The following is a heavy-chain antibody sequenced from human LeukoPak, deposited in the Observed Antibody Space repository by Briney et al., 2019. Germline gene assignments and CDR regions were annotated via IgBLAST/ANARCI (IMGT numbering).Heavy chain of an antibody. CDR3: ARDRDTRSYYILY. J-gene: IGHJ4*02. CDR1: GFSFSSYG. Sequence: PGGSLRLSCAASGFSFSSYGIPWVRQAPGKGLEWVAFINYNGNNKYYADSVKGRFTISRDNSKNTVYLEMNSLRDGDTAVYYCARDRDTRSYYILYRGQGTLVTVSS. D-gene: IGHD3-10*01. V-gene: IGHV3-30*02. CDR2: INYNGNNK.